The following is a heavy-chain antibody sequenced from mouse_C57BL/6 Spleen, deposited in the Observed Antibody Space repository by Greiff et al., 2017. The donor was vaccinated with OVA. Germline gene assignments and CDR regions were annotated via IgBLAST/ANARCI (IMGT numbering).Heavy chain of an antibody. J-gene: IGHJ1*03. V-gene: IGHV1-64*01. CDR3: ARKALNYGYFDV. CDR1: GYTFTSYW. Sequence: QVQLQQPGAELVKPGAPVKLSCKASGYTFTSYWMHWVKQRPGQGLEWIGMIHPNSGSTNYNEKFKSKATLTVDKSSSTAYMQLSSLTSEDSAVYYCARKALNYGYFDVWGTGTTVTVSS. CDR2: IHPNSGST.